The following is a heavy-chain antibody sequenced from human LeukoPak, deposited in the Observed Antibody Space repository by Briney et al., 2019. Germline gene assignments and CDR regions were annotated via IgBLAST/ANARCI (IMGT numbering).Heavy chain of an antibody. Sequence: PGGSLRLSCAASGFTFSDHYMDWVRQAPGKGLEWVGRIRNKASTYTTQYAASVKGRLTISRDDSKNSLYLQMNSLKTEDTAMYYCARGGSDYTNYYFDYWGQGTLVTVSS. CDR2: IRNKASTYTT. V-gene: IGHV3-72*01. J-gene: IGHJ4*02. CDR3: ARGGSDYTNYYFDY. CDR1: GFTFSDHY. D-gene: IGHD4-11*01.